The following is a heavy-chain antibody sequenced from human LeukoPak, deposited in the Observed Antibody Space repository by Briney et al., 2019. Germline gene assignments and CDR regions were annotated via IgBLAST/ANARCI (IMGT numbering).Heavy chain of an antibody. CDR1: GFTFSSYA. V-gene: IGHV3-23*01. J-gene: IGHJ4*02. Sequence: PGGSLRLSCAASGFTFSSYAMSWVRQAPGKGLEWVSAISGSGGSTYYADSVKGRFTISRDNSKNTLYLQMNSLRVEDTAVYYCARDYPLDYGVPGEASSDYWGRGTLVTVSS. CDR2: ISGSGGST. CDR3: ARDYPLDYGVPGEASSDY. D-gene: IGHD4-17*01.